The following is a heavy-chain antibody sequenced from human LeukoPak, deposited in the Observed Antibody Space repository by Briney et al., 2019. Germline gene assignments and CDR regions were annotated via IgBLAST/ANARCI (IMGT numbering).Heavy chain of an antibody. V-gene: IGHV3-48*02. J-gene: IGHJ6*02. CDR3: ARVIGYYSGMDV. D-gene: IGHD3-16*02. CDR2: ISSSSTTI. CDR1: GFTFSTYS. Sequence: GGCLRLSCAASGFTFSTYSMNWVRQAPGKGLEWVSYISSSSTTIYYADSVKGRFTISRDNAKNSLYLQMNSLTDEDTAVYYCARVIGYYSGMDVWGQGTTVTV.